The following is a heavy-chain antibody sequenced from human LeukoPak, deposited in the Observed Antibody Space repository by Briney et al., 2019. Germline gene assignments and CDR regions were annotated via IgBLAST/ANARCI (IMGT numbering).Heavy chain of an antibody. CDR3: AKVPYRRDGYNWWFDP. CDR2: IKQDGSEK. V-gene: IGHV3-7*01. D-gene: IGHD5-24*01. J-gene: IGHJ5*02. CDR1: GFTFSSYW. Sequence: PGGSLRLSCAASGFTFSSYWMSWVRQAPGKGLEWVANIKQDGSEKYYVDSVKGRFTISRDNAKNSLYLQMNSLRAEDTAVYYCAKVPYRRDGYNWWFDPWGQGTLVTVSS.